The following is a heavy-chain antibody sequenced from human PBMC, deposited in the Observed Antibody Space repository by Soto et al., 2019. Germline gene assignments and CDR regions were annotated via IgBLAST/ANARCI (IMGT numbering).Heavy chain of an antibody. CDR2: IYYSGND. CDR1: GESITTSGHY. CDR3: ARHHLGSRFYYMDV. J-gene: IGHJ6*03. D-gene: IGHD2-15*01. V-gene: IGHV4-39*01. Sequence: SETLSLTCTVSGESITTSGHYWGWIRQPPGERPEWIGNIYYSGNDYYNPSLKSRATISVDTSKSQFSLRLNSVTAADTAVYYCARHHLGSRFYYMDVWGKGTTVTVSS.